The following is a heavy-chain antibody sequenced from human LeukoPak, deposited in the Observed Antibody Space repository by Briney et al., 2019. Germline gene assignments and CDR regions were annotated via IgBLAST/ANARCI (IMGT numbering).Heavy chain of an antibody. V-gene: IGHV3-7*01. D-gene: IGHD3-3*01. CDR1: GFTFSSYW. CDR2: IKQDGSQK. J-gene: IGHJ4*02. CDR3: ARDLSGDYDFWSGYSP. Sequence: PGGSLRLSCTASGFTFSSYWKTWVRQAPGKGLELVAIIKQDGSQKYYVDSVKGRFTISRDNAKNSLYLQMNSLRAEDTAVYYCARDLSGDYDFWSGYSPWGQGTLVTVSS.